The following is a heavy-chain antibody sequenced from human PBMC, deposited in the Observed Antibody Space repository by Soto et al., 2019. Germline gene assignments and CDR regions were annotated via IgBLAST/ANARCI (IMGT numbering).Heavy chain of an antibody. CDR1: DGSFSGYY. CDR2: INHSGST. CDR3: ARGPQCPPDYWSFDL. D-gene: IGHD6-19*01. V-gene: IGHV4-34*01. J-gene: IGHJ2*01. Sequence: QVQLQQWGAGLLKPSETLSLTCAVYDGSFSGYYWSWIRQPPGKGLEWIGEINHSGSTNYNPSLKSRVTISVDTSKNQFSLKLSSVTAADTAVDYCARGPQCPPDYWSFDLWGRGTLVTVSS.